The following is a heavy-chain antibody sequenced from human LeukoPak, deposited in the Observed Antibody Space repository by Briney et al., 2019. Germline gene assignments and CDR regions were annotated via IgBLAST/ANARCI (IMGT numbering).Heavy chain of an antibody. CDR3: AREWGGPSGWYVGRYFDL. CDR2: IYSGGST. CDR1: GFTVSSNY. V-gene: IGHV3-53*01. Sequence: PGGSLRLSCAASGFTVSSNYMSWVRQAPGKGLEWASVIYSGGSTYYADSVKGRFTISRDNSKNTLYLQMNSLRAEDTAVYYCAREWGGPSGWYVGRYFDLWGRGTLVTVSS. J-gene: IGHJ2*01. D-gene: IGHD6-19*01.